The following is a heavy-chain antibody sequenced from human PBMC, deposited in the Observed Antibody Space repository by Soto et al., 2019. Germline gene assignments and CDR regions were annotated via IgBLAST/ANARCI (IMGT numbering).Heavy chain of an antibody. Sequence: PGGSLRLSCAASGFTFSSYWMSWVRQAPGKGLEWVANIKQDGSEKYYVDSVKGRFTISRDNAKNSLYLQMNSLRAEDTAVYYCAREGSFYFFWSGYSEAAFDIWGQGTMVTVSS. J-gene: IGHJ3*02. V-gene: IGHV3-7*01. D-gene: IGHD3-3*01. CDR2: IKQDGSEK. CDR3: AREGSFYFFWSGYSEAAFDI. CDR1: GFTFSSYW.